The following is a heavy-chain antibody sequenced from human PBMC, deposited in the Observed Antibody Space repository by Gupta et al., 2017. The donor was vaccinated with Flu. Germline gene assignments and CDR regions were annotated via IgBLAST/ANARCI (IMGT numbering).Heavy chain of an antibody. D-gene: IGHD2-8*01. V-gene: IGHV3-20*01. Sequence: EWVSGINWNGGSTGYADSVKGRFTISRDNAKNSLYLQMNSLRAEDTALYHCARDPFPGVLMVYAIRSSWFDPWGQGTLVTVSS. CDR3: ARDPFPGVLMVYAIRSSWFDP. CDR2: INWNGGST. J-gene: IGHJ5*02.